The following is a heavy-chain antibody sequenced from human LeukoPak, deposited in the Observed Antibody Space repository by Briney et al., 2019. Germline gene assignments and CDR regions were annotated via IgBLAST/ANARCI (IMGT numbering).Heavy chain of an antibody. D-gene: IGHD1-26*01. Sequence: AASVKVSCKASGYTFVSYYMHWVRQAPGQGLEWMGIINPSGGTTNYAQKFQGRVTMTRDTSTSTVYMELSSLRSEDTAVYYCARGGIVGTTPTEYWGQGTLVTVSS. CDR3: ARGGIVGTTPTEY. CDR2: INPSGGTT. V-gene: IGHV1-46*01. J-gene: IGHJ4*02. CDR1: GYTFVSYY.